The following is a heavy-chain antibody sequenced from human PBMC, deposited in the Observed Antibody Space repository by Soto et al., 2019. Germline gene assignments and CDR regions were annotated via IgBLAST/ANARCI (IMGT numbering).Heavy chain of an antibody. Sequence: PGGSLRLSWAASGFTFSSYDMHWVRQATGKGLEWVSAIGTAGDTYYPGSVKGRFTISRENAKNSLYLQMNSLRAGDTAVYYCARDLGAGELDYWGQGTLVTVSS. CDR2: IGTAGDT. V-gene: IGHV3-13*01. CDR1: GFTFSSYD. J-gene: IGHJ4*02. D-gene: IGHD3-16*01. CDR3: ARDLGAGELDY.